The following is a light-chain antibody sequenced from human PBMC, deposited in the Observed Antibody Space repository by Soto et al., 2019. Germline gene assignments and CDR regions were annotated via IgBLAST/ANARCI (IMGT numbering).Light chain of an antibody. CDR3: QQYNYWPHT. J-gene: IGKJ2*01. CDR1: QSVDSH. Sequence: ETVMTQSPATLSVSPGDSATLSCRASQSVDSHLAWYQQKPGQAPRLLIYGASNRASGVSARFAGSGSGTEFTLTITSLQSEDFAVYYCQQYNYWPHTFGHGTKLEI. CDR2: GAS. V-gene: IGKV3-15*01.